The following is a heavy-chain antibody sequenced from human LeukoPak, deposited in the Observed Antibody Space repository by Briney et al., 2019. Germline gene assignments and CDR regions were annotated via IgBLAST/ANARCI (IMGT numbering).Heavy chain of an antibody. D-gene: IGHD2-15*01. Sequence: PSETLSLTCTVSGGSISSSGYYWGWIRQPPGEGLEWIGIIYYSGSTYYNPSLKSRVTLSVDASKNQFSLKLSSVTPADTAVYYCARLSYCYGGTCFHDYWGQGTLVTASS. V-gene: IGHV4-39*01. CDR3: ARLSYCYGGTCFHDY. CDR1: GGSISSSGYY. CDR2: IYYSGST. J-gene: IGHJ4*02.